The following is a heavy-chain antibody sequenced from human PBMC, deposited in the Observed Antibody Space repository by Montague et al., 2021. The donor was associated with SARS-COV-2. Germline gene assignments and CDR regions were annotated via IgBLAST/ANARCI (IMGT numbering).Heavy chain of an antibody. V-gene: IGHV3-23*01. CDR1: GFTFSNYP. D-gene: IGHD5-24*01. CDR2: ISGGNT. CDR3: ARVWRGIDGSRDY. J-gene: IGHJ4*02. Sequence: SLRLSCAASGFTFSNYPMTWVRQAPGKGLEWVSGISGGNTYYAGSVTGRFTISRDNSKNTLYLQMNSLRAEDTAVYYCARVWRGIDGSRDYWGQGTLVIVSS.